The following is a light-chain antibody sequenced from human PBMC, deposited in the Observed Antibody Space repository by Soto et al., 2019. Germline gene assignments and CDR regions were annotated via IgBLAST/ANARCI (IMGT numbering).Light chain of an antibody. CDR1: QSISSW. CDR2: DAS. J-gene: IGKJ1*01. CDR3: KQYNSYWK. Sequence: DIQMTPSLSTLSASVLYIVTITFRSSQSISSWLAWYQQTPGKAPKLLIYDASSLESGVPSRFSGSGSGKEFTLTISSLQPDDFATYYCKQYNSYWKFGQGTKVDIK. V-gene: IGKV1-5*01.